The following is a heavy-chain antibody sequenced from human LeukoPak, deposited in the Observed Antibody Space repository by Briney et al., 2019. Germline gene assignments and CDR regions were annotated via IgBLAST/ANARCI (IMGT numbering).Heavy chain of an antibody. CDR2: IYYSGST. CDR3: ARVPTGYCSGGSCYPNWFDP. CDR1: GGSISSDY. D-gene: IGHD2-15*01. Sequence: SETLSLTCTVSGGSISSDYWSWIRQPPGKGLEWIGYIYYSGSTNYNPSLKSRVTISVDTSKNQFSLKLSSVTAADTAVYYCARVPTGYCSGGSCYPNWFDPWGQGTLVTVSS. V-gene: IGHV4-59*01. J-gene: IGHJ5*02.